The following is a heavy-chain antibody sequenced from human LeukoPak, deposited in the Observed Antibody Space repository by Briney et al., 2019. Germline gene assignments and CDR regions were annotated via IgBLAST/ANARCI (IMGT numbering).Heavy chain of an antibody. CDR1: GFTFSSYE. CDR2: ISRTGSTR. V-gene: IGHV3-48*03. Sequence: GGSLRLSCAASGFTFSSYEMNWVRQAPGKGLEWVSYISRTGSTRYYADSVRGRFTISRDNAKNSLSLQMNSLRAEDTAVYYCARDTYDILTGYYKWAFDIWGQGTMVTVSS. CDR3: ARDTYDILTGYYKWAFDI. J-gene: IGHJ3*02. D-gene: IGHD3-9*01.